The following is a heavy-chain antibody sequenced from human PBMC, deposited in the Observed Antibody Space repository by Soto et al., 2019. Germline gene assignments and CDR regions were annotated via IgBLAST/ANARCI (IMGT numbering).Heavy chain of an antibody. J-gene: IGHJ5*02. V-gene: IGHV1-2*02. CDR2: INPKTGDT. D-gene: IGHD1-1*01. CDR3: ATDTNGTTGWYHP. CDR1: GYTFTDFY. Sequence: QVQLVQSGTEVKKPGASVTVSCKSSGYTFTDFYLHWLRQAPGQGLEWVGWINPKTGDTKSSQRFQGRVTMSRDTSVSTAYIDLTSLTSDDTAMYYCATDTNGTTGWYHPWGQGTRVTVSS.